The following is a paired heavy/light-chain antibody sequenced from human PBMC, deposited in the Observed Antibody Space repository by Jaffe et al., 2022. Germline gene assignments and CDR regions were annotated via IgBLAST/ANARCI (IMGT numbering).Heavy chain of an antibody. Sequence: QVQLQESGPGLVKPSETLSLTCAVSGYSISSGYYWDWIRQPPGKGLEWIGTVYHSGSTYYNPSLKSRVTISVDTSKNQFSLQLNSVTAADTAMFYCVRRGGGSSLYFDYWGQGALVTVSS. CDR3: VRRGGGSSLYFDY. CDR1: GYSISSGYY. CDR2: VYHSGST. V-gene: IGHV4-38-2*01. J-gene: IGHJ4*02. D-gene: IGHD1-26*01.
Light chain of an antibody. V-gene: IGLV6-57*01. CDR1: SGSIANSF. J-gene: IGLJ3*02. Sequence: NFMLTQPHSVSESPGKTVTISCTRSSGSIANSFVHWYQQRPGSSPTAVIYEGNQRPSGVPDRFSGSIDSSSNSASLTISGLKTEDEADYYCQSYDNSDQVFGGGTKLTVL. CDR2: EGN. CDR3: QSYDNSDQV.